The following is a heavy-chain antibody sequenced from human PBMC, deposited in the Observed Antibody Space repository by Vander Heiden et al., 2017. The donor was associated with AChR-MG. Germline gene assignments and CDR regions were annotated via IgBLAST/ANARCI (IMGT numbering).Heavy chain of an antibody. CDR3: ASGSYAVAGTDY. D-gene: IGHD6-19*01. J-gene: IGHJ4*02. V-gene: IGHV3-30*02. Sequence: QLVESGGGVVQPGGSLRLSCVASGFTFSGCGMDWVRQAPGKGLEWVAFIPYDGSYEHYTDSVRGRFTISRDNSKNTLYLQMNSLRVEDTAVYYCASGSYAVAGTDYWGQGTLVTVS. CDR2: IPYDGSYE. CDR1: GFTFSGCG.